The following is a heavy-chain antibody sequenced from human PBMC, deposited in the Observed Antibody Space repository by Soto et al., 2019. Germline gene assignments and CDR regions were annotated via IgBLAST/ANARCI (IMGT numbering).Heavy chain of an antibody. D-gene: IGHD2-15*01. CDR2: ISIEKGDT. CDR3: ARCYCSVGSCFTCWHFDL. Sequence: QVQVVQSGAEVKKPGASVKVACRASGYSFDTFGMSWVRQAPGQGLEWMGWISIEKGDTNSAQKFQHRVTMTTDTSTSTAYMELRRLTSDDTAVYYCARCYCSVGSCFTCWHFDLWGRGTLVTVSS. CDR1: GYSFDTFG. V-gene: IGHV1-18*01. J-gene: IGHJ2*01.